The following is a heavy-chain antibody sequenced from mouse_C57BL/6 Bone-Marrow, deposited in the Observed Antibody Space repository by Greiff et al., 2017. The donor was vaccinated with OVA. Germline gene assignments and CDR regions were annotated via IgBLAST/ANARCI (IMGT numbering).Heavy chain of an antibody. CDR3: ARIGTGRVY. D-gene: IGHD4-1*01. CDR2: IWSGGST. V-gene: IGHV2-2*01. CDR1: GFSLTSYG. J-gene: IGHJ3*01. Sequence: VQLQQSGPGLVQPSQSLSITCTVSGFSLTSYGVHWVRQSPGKGLEWLGVIWSGGSTDYNAALLSRLSISKNNSMVQVFLKMNSLQADDTAIYYCARIGTGRVYWGQGTLVTVSA.